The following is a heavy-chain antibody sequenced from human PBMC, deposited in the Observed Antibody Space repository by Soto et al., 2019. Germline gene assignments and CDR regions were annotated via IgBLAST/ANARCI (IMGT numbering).Heavy chain of an antibody. D-gene: IGHD3-22*01. CDR1: GGSFSGYI. J-gene: IGHJ6*02. V-gene: IGHV4-34*01. CDR3: ARERDYYDSIRYGMDV. CDR2: INHSGSA. Sequence: PETLSLTCDVYGGSFSGYIWTWIRQTPGKGLQWIGQINHSGSANYNPSLKSRVTISVHTSNSQFSLKLSSVTAADTAVYYCARERDYYDSIRYGMDVWGQGTTVTVSS.